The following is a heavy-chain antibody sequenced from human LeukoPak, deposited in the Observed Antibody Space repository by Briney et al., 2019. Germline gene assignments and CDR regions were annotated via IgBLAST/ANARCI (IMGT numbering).Heavy chain of an antibody. CDR1: GFTFTDYY. Sequence: GGSLRLSCAACGFTFTDYYMSWIRQAPGKGLEWVSHISSSQETIYYADSVQGRFPISRDNAKNSLYLQMNSLRVEDTAVYYCARREYSSGWGGFDGWGQGTTVTVSS. V-gene: IGHV3-11*01. CDR3: ARREYSSGWGGFDG. CDR2: ISSSQETI. J-gene: IGHJ6*02. D-gene: IGHD6-19*01.